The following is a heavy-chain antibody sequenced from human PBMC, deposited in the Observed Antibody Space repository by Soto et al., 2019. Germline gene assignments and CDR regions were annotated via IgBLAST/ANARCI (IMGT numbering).Heavy chain of an antibody. CDR2: IYYSGNT. Sequence: SETLSLTCTVSGGSVGSGSYYWSWIRQPLGKGLEWIGYIYYSGNTDYNPSLRGRATISVDTSKNQFSLKLSSVTAADTAVYYCARDQSYYGSGGLPAYYYYYGMDVWGQGTTVTVSS. V-gene: IGHV4-61*01. CDR3: ARDQSYYGSGGLPAYYYYYGMDV. D-gene: IGHD3-10*01. CDR1: GGSVGSGSYY. J-gene: IGHJ6*02.